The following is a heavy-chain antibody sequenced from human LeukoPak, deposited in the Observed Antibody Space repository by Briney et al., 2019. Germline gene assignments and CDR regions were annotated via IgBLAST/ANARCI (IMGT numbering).Heavy chain of an antibody. V-gene: IGHV1-69*05. J-gene: IGHJ4*02. CDR2: IIPIFGTA. D-gene: IGHD5-18*01. CDR3: ARGSGYSYGPFDY. Sequence: GVSVKVSCKXSGGTFSSYAISWVRQAPGQGLEWMGRIIPIFGTANYAQKFQGRVTITTDESTSTAYMELSSLRSEDTAVYYCARGSGYSYGPFDYWGQGTLVTVSS. CDR1: GGTFSSYA.